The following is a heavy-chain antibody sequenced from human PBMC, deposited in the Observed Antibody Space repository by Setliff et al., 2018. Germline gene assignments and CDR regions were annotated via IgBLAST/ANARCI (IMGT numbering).Heavy chain of an antibody. J-gene: IGHJ4*02. V-gene: IGHV3-30*02. CDR3: AKDPRDTYYNFGY. D-gene: IGHD3-3*01. CDR2: IRYDGSNK. Sequence: PGGSLRLSCAASGFNFSSYGMHWVRQAPGKGLEWVAFIRYDGSNKYYADSVKGRFTISRDNSKNTLYLQMNSLRAEDTAVYYCAKDPRDTYYNFGYWGQGTLVTVSS. CDR1: GFNFSSYG.